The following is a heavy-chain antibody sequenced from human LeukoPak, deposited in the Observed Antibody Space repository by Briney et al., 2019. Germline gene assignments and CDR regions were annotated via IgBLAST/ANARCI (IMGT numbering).Heavy chain of an antibody. CDR2: IYYGGSA. J-gene: IGHJ5*02. CDR1: SGSISGYY. Sequence: SEALSLTCTVSSGSISGYYWSWIRQPPGKGLEWIGYIYYGGSARYNLSLMSRVTISVDPSKNQFSLKLSSVTAADTAVYYCCSSPSTLNWFYPWGQGSLVTVSS. V-gene: IGHV4-59*08. CDR3: CSSPSTLNWFYP. D-gene: IGHD6-13*01.